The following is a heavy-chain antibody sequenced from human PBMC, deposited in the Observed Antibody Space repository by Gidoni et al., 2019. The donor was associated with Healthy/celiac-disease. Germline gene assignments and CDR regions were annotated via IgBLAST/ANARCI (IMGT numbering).Heavy chain of an antibody. CDR2: ISYDGSNK. D-gene: IGHD3-22*01. CDR1: GFTFSSYA. V-gene: IGHV3-30-3*01. CDR3: ARDFGYYDSSGYYYENGAFDI. J-gene: IGHJ3*02. Sequence: QVQLVESGGGVVQPGRSLRLSCAASGFTFSSYAMHWVRQAPGKGLEWVAVISYDGSNKYYAGSVKGRFTISRDNSKNTLYLQMNSLRAEDTAVYYCARDFGYYDSSGYYYENGAFDIWGQGTMVTVSS.